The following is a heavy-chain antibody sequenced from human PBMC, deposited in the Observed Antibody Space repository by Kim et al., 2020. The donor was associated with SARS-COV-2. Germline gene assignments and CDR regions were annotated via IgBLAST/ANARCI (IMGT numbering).Heavy chain of an antibody. V-gene: IGHV1-18*01. CDR2: ISAYNGHT. CDR3: ARGLAQGSLSIRSERYGMDV. CDR1: GYTFSSYG. J-gene: IGHJ6*02. D-gene: IGHD5-12*01. Sequence: ASVKVSCKASGYTFSSYGISWVRQAPGQGLEWMGWISAYNGHTNYAQKLQGRVTMTTDTSTSTAYMELRSLRSDDTAVYYCARGLAQGSLSIRSERYGMDVWRQGTTVTVSS.